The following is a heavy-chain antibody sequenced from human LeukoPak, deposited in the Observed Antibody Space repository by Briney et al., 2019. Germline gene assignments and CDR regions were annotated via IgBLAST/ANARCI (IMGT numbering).Heavy chain of an antibody. D-gene: IGHD3-10*01. CDR2: INHSGST. J-gene: IGHJ6*03. CDR3: ARGYYGSGSHCCHMDV. V-gene: IGHV4-34*01. Sequence: SETLSLTCAVYVGSFSGYYWSWIRQPPGKGLEWIGEINHSGSTNYNSTLKSRVTISVDTSKNQFSLKLSSVTAADTAVYYCARGYYGSGSHCCHMDVWGKGTTITVS. CDR1: VGSFSGYY.